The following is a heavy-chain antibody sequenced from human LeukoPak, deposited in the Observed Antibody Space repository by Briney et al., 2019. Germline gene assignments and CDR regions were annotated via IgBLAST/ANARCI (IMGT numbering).Heavy chain of an antibody. V-gene: IGHV3-9*01. D-gene: IGHD6-6*01. CDR2: ISWNSGSI. CDR3: ARVAARQGDHYYQYYMDV. J-gene: IGHJ6*03. Sequence: GGSLRLSCAASGFTFDDYAMHWVRQAPGKGLEWVSGISWNSGSIGYADSVKGRFTISRDSAKNSLYLQMNSLRAEDTAVYYCARVAARQGDHYYQYYMDVWGKGTTVTVSS. CDR1: GFTFDDYA.